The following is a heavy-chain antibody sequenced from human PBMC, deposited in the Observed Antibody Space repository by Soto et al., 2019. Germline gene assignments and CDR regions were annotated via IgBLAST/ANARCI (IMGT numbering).Heavy chain of an antibody. J-gene: IGHJ4*02. CDR1: GGTFSSYA. D-gene: IGHD5-12*01. Sequence: SVKVSCKASGGTFSSYAISWVRQAPGQGLEWMGGIIPIFGTANYAQKFQGRVTITADESTSTAYMELSSLRSEDTALYYCAKDMVVGYTWIDYWGQGTLVTVSS. CDR2: IIPIFGTA. V-gene: IGHV1-69*13. CDR3: AKDMVVGYTWIDY.